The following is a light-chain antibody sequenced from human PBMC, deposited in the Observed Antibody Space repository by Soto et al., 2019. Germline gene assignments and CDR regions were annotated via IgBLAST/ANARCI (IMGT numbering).Light chain of an antibody. J-gene: IGKJ3*01. V-gene: IGKV3-20*01. CDR2: GTS. Sequence: EIVLTQSPATLSLSPGERATLSCRASQSVSSYLAWYQQKPGQPPRVLIYGTSIRATGIPERFSGGGSGTDFTLTITRLESEDFAVYYCQQYGSSLFTFGPGTKVDFK. CDR1: QSVSSY. CDR3: QQYGSSLFT.